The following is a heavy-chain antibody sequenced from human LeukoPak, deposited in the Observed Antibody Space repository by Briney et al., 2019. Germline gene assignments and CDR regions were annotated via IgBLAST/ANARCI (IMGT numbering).Heavy chain of an antibody. Sequence: DTLSLTCTVAGGSISTYYWSWIQQPPGKGPEWIGYVYYSGTTNSTYKSSLKSRVTISVHTSKNQFSLRLSSVTAADTAVYYCARSDRDLWYFDLWGRGTLVTVSS. CDR3: ARSDRDLWYFDL. V-gene: IGHV4-59*07. J-gene: IGHJ2*01. CDR2: VYYSGTT. CDR1: GGSISTYY.